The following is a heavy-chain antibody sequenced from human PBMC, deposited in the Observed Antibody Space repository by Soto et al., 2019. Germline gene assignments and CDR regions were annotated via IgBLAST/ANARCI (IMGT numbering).Heavy chain of an antibody. V-gene: IGHV1-18*01. Sequence: ASVKVSCTASGYTFTSYGISWVRQAPGQGLEWMGWISAYNGNTNYAQKLQGRVTMTTDTSTSTAYMELRSLRSDDTAVYYCARDSGPGTIFGVVIDYYYYYGMDVWGQGTTVTVSS. CDR2: ISAYNGNT. CDR3: ARDSGPGTIFGVVIDYYYYYGMDV. CDR1: GYTFTSYG. D-gene: IGHD3-3*01. J-gene: IGHJ6*02.